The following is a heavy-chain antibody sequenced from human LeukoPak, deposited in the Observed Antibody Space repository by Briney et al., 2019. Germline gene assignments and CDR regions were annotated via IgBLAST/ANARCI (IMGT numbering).Heavy chain of an antibody. D-gene: IGHD1-26*01. CDR1: GGSFSGYY. J-gene: IGHJ4*02. V-gene: IGHV4-34*01. CDR3: ARGRRGGLVGATLFYYFDY. Sequence: SETLSLTCAVYGGSFSGYYWSWIRQPPGKGLEWIGEINHSGSTNYNPSLKSRVTISVDTSKNQFSLKLSSVTAADTAVYYCARGRRGGLVGATLFYYFDYWGQGTPVTVSS. CDR2: INHSGST.